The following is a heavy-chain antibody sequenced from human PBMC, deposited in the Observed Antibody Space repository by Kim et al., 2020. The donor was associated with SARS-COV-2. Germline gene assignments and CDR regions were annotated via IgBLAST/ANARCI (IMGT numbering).Heavy chain of an antibody. CDR3: ARDSGSSWNRIRDYNWFDP. CDR1: GGSISGSSYY. J-gene: IGHJ5*02. Sequence: SETLSLTCTVSGGSISGSSYYWGWIRQPPGKGLEWIGSIYYSGSTYYNPSLKSRVTISVDTSKNHLSLKLSSVTAADTAVYYCARDSGSSWNRIRDYNWFDPWGQGTLVTVSS. V-gene: IGHV4-39*07. CDR2: IYYSGST. D-gene: IGHD6-13*01.